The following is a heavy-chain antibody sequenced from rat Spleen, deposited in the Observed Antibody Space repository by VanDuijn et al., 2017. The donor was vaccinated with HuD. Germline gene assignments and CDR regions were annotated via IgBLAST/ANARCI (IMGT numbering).Heavy chain of an antibody. J-gene: IGHJ4*01. V-gene: IGHV5-29*01. CDR3: ARYYSGDVGYVMDA. Sequence: EVQLVESGGGLVQPGRSLKLSCAASGFTFSNYGMAWVCQAPGKGLEWIASITNTGGATYYPDSVKGRFTISRDDAKSTVYLQMDSLRSEDTATYYCARYYSGDVGYVMDAWGQGASVTVSS. CDR2: ITNTGGAT. D-gene: IGHD1-1*01. CDR1: GFTFSNYG.